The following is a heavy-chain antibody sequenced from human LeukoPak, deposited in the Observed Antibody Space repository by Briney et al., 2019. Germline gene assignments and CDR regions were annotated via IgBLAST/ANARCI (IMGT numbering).Heavy chain of an antibody. CDR2: IYSGGST. CDR1: GFIVSNNY. J-gene: IGHJ4*02. D-gene: IGHD6-19*01. Sequence: HPGGSLRLSCAASGFIVSNNYMSWVRQAPGKGLEWVSVIYSGGSTYYADSVKGRFTISRDNSKNTLYLQMNSLRAEDTAVYYCASAVADFYYFDYWGQGTLVTVSS. V-gene: IGHV3-53*01. CDR3: ASAVADFYYFDY.